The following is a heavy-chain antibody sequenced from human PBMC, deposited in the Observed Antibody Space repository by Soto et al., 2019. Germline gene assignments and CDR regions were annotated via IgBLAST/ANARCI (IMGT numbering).Heavy chain of an antibody. CDR3: ATQEVGGSYVYTFDP. D-gene: IGHD1-26*01. Sequence: QLQLQESGPGLVKPSETLSLTCTVSGGSISSSSYYWGWIRQPPGKGLEWIGSIYYSGSTYYNPSLKSRVTISVAPSKNPFSLKLSSVTAADTAVYYCATQEVGGSYVYTFDPWGQGTLVTVSS. V-gene: IGHV4-39*02. J-gene: IGHJ5*02. CDR2: IYYSGST. CDR1: GGSISSSSYY.